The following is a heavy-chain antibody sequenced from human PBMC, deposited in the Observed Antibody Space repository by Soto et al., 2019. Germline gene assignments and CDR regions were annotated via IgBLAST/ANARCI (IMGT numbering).Heavy chain of an antibody. CDR1: GGSISSSIYY. Sequence: SETLSLTCTVSGGSISSSIYYGGWIRQPPGKGLEWIGSIFYSGSTYYNPSLKSRVTISVDTSKNQFSLKLSSVTAADTAVYYCARHLTYCSAGSCYSWNQYFDYWGQGTLVT. V-gene: IGHV4-39*01. CDR3: ARHLTYCSAGSCYSWNQYFDY. J-gene: IGHJ4*02. CDR2: IFYSGST. D-gene: IGHD2-15*01.